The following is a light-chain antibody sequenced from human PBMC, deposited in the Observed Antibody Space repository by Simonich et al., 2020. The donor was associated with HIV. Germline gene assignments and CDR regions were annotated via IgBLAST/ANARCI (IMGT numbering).Light chain of an antibody. J-gene: IGKJ4*01. CDR1: QDISNY. CDR2: AAS. V-gene: IGKV1-33*01. CDR3: QQRSNWLT. Sequence: DIQMTQSPSSLSASVGDRVTITCQASQDISNYLNWYQQKPGKAPKLLIYAASNLEAGVPARFSGSGSGTDFTLTISSLEPEDFAVYYCQQRSNWLTFGGGTKVEIK.